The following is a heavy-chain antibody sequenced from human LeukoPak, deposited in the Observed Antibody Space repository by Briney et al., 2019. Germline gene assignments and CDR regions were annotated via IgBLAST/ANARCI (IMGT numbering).Heavy chain of an antibody. CDR2: ISSSSSYI. J-gene: IGHJ4*02. CDR3: ARDPIVVVTAGGYFDY. V-gene: IGHV3-21*01. CDR1: GFTFSSYS. Sequence: GGSLRLSCAASGFTFSSYSMNWVRQAPGKGLEWVSSISSSSSYIYYADSVKGRFTISRDNAENSLYLQMNSLRAEDTAVYYCARDPIVVVTAGGYFDYWGQGTLVTVSS. D-gene: IGHD2-21*02.